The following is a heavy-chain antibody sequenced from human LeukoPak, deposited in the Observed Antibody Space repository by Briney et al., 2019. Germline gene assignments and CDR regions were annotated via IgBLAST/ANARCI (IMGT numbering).Heavy chain of an antibody. CDR3: ARGSVGSGYYDSSGSFDY. Sequence: ASVKVSCKPSGYTFTAYFIHWVRQAPGQGLEWMGRVNPNSGGTNYAQKFQGRVTMTRDTSISTAYMELSRLRSDDTAVYYCARGSVGSGYYDSSGSFDYWGQGTLVTVSS. CDR2: VNPNSGGT. V-gene: IGHV1-2*06. J-gene: IGHJ4*02. D-gene: IGHD3-22*01. CDR1: GYTFTAYF.